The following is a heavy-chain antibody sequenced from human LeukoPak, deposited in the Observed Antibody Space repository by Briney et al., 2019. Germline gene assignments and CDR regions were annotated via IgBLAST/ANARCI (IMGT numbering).Heavy chain of an antibody. V-gene: IGHV4-39*01. Sequence: SETLSLTCTVSGGSISSSSYYWGWIRQPPGKGLEWIGSIYYSGSTYYNPSLKSRVTISVDTSKNQFSLKLSSVTAADTAVYYCARLRNYGVGRPAFDIWGQGTMVTVSS. CDR2: IYYSGST. J-gene: IGHJ3*02. CDR3: ARLRNYGVGRPAFDI. D-gene: IGHD4-17*01. CDR1: GGSISSSSYY.